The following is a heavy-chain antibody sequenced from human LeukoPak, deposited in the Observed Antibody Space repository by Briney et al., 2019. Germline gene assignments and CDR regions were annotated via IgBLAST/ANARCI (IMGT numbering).Heavy chain of an antibody. V-gene: IGHV4-59*01. CDR2: VYDSGST. CDR3: ACLTTADAFDI. D-gene: IGHD3-22*01. Sequence: PSETLSLTCTVSGGSIGSYYWSWIRQPPGKGLEWIGYVYDSGSTNYNPSLKSRVTISVDTSKNQFSLKLSSVTAADTAVYYCACLTTADAFDIWGQGTMVTVSS. CDR1: GGSIGSYY. J-gene: IGHJ3*02.